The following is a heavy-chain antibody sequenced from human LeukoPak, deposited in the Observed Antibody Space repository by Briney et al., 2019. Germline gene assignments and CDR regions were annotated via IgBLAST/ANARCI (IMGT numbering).Heavy chain of an antibody. Sequence: GGSLRLSCGASGFTFSSYGMHWVRQAPGKGLEWVAVIWYDGSNKYYADSVKGRFTISRDNSKNTLYLQMNSLRAEDAAVYYCARTIAAAGRFDYWGQGTLVTVSS. CDR1: GFTFSSYG. V-gene: IGHV3-33*01. CDR2: IWYDGSNK. CDR3: ARTIAAAGRFDY. J-gene: IGHJ4*02. D-gene: IGHD6-13*01.